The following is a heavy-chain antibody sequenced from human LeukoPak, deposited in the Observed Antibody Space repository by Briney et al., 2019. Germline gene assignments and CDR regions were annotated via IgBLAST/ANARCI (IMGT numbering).Heavy chain of an antibody. CDR1: GFTVSSNY. D-gene: IGHD3-10*01. CDR2: TYSGGST. Sequence: GGSLRLSCAASGFTVSSNYMSWVRLAPGKGLEWVSVTYSGGSTYYADSVKGRFTISRDNSKNTLYLQMNSLRAEDTAVYYCARKDREGVIGWGQGTLVTVSS. CDR3: ARKDREGVIG. J-gene: IGHJ4*02. V-gene: IGHV3-53*01.